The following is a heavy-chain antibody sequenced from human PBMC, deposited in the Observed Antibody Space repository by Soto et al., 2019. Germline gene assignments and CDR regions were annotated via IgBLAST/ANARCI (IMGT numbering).Heavy chain of an antibody. CDR2: ISPYSGNT. J-gene: IGHJ6*02. CDR1: GYIFVNYG. V-gene: IGHV1-18*01. Sequence: QVQLVQSGDEVRKPGASVKVSFQASGYIFVNYGIAWVRQAPGQGREWMGWISPYSGNTHYASKVQGRLTMTRDTSTSTAYMELGSLTSDDTAVYYCAMVHTYVTPTPQDVWGQGTTVTVSS. CDR3: AMVHTYVTPTPQDV. D-gene: IGHD3-16*01.